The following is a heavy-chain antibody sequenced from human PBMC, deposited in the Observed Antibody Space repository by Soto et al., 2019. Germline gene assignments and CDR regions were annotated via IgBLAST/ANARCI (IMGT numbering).Heavy chain of an antibody. D-gene: IGHD4-17*01. V-gene: IGHV4-38-2*02. Sequence: GWIRQPPGKGLEWIGNIYHSGSTYYNPSLKSRVTISVDTSKNQFSLKLTSVTAADTAVYHCARALKPTTLTNLYFDYWGQGTMVTVSS. CDR2: IYHSGST. CDR3: ARALKPTTLTNLYFDY. J-gene: IGHJ4*02.